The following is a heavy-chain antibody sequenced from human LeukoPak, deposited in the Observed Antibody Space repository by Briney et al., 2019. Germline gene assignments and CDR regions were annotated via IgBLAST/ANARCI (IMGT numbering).Heavy chain of an antibody. Sequence: ASVKVSRKASGGTFSSYAISWVRQAPGQGLEWMGGIIPIFGTANYAQKFQGRVTITADESTSTAYMELSSLRSEDTAVYYCARDHRDLYYFDYWGQGTLVTVSS. D-gene: IGHD1-14*01. CDR1: GGTFSSYA. J-gene: IGHJ4*02. CDR2: IIPIFGTA. V-gene: IGHV1-69*01. CDR3: ARDHRDLYYFDY.